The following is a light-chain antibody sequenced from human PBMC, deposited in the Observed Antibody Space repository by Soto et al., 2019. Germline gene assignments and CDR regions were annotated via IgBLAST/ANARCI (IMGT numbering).Light chain of an antibody. CDR2: GDN. V-gene: IGLV1-40*01. CDR3: QSYDSSLNRV. Sequence: QSLLSQPPSVSVTPGQTITIPCTGSSSNIGANYDVHWYRQVPGTAPKLLMSGDNNRPSGVADRFSGSKSGTSASLAITRLQAEDEADYYCQSYDSSLNRVFGTGTKVTVL. J-gene: IGLJ1*01. CDR1: SSNIGANYD.